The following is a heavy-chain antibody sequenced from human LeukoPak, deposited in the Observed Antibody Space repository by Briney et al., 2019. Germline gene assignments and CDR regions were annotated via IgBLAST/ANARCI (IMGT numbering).Heavy chain of an antibody. J-gene: IGHJ6*03. CDR3: ASGSRDGNHYYYYMDV. V-gene: IGHV1-69*05. CDR1: GYTFTSYA. Sequence: GASVKVSCKASGYTFTSYAISWVRQAPGQGLEWMGRIIPIFGTANYAQKFQGRVTITTDESTSTAYMELSSLRSEDTAVYYCASGSRDGNHYYYYMDVWGKGTTVTVSS. CDR2: IIPIFGTA. D-gene: IGHD1-14*01.